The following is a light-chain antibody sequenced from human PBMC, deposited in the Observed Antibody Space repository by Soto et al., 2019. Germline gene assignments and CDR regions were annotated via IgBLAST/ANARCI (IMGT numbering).Light chain of an antibody. J-gene: IGKJ5*01. CDR3: QQYGTSQFT. Sequence: EIVLTQSPGTLSLSPRERATLSCRASQSVTSSFLAWYQQKPGQAPRLLIYGASSRVSGIPDRLSGSGSGTDFTLTINGLEPEDFAVYYCQQYGTSQFTFGQGTRLEIK. CDR2: GAS. CDR1: QSVTSSF. V-gene: IGKV3-20*01.